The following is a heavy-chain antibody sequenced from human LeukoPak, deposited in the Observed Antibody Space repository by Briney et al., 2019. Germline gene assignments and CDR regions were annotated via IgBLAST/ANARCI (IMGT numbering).Heavy chain of an antibody. Sequence: SETLSLTCTVSGYSISSGYYWGWIRQPPGKGLEWIGSIYHSGSTYYNPSLKSRVTISVDTSKNQFSLKLSSVTAADTAVYYCATDPAPKLLVYMDVWGKGTTVTVSS. J-gene: IGHJ6*03. D-gene: IGHD1-26*01. CDR1: GYSISSGYY. CDR3: ATDPAPKLLVYMDV. CDR2: IYHSGST. V-gene: IGHV4-38-2*02.